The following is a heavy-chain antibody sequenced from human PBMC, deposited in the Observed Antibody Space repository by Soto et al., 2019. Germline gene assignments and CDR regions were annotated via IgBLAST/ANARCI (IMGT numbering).Heavy chain of an antibody. CDR2: IYYGGST. D-gene: IGHD4-4*01. CDR3: ARDSRYSNYGVDY. CDR1: GGSISSGGYY. V-gene: IGHV4-31*03. Sequence: QVQLQESGPGLVKPSQTLSLTCTVSGGSISSGGYYWSWIRQHPGKGLEWIGYIYYGGSTYYNPSLKSRVTISVDTSKNQFSLKLSSVTAADTAVYYCARDSRYSNYGVDYWGQGTLVTVSS. J-gene: IGHJ4*02.